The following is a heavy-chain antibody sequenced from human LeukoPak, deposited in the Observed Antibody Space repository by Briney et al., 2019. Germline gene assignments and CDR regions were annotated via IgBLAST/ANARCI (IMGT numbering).Heavy chain of an antibody. CDR3: ARAFGYCSSTSCYNYYYYYMDV. CDR2: IYYSGST. D-gene: IGHD2-2*03. J-gene: IGHJ6*03. Sequence: SETLSLTCTVSGGSISSYYWSWIRQPPGKGLEWIGYIYYSGSTNYNPSLKSRVTISVDTSKNQFSLKLSSVTAADTAVYYCARAFGYCSSTSCYNYYYYYMDVWGKGTTVSISS. CDR1: GGSISSYY. V-gene: IGHV4-59*01.